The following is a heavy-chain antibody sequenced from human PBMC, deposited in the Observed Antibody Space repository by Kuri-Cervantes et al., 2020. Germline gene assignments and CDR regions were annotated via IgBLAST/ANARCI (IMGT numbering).Heavy chain of an antibody. CDR2: ISYDGGNK. CDR1: GFTLSSYA. V-gene: IGHV3-30*07. D-gene: IGHD1-26*01. J-gene: IGHJ4*02. Sequence: GESLKISCAASGFTLSSYAMHWVRQAPGKGLEWVALISYDGGNKYYADSVKGRFTISRDNSKGTFYLQMNNLRGEDTAVYYCAKGSSGSYWTVDSWGQGTLVTVSS. CDR3: AKGSSGSYWTVDS.